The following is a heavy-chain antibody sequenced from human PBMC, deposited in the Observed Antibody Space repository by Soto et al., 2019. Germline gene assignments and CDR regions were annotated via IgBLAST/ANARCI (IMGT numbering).Heavy chain of an antibody. CDR3: ARGGFSFDY. CDR1: GYTFPNYA. J-gene: IGHJ4*02. Sequence: QVQLVQSGAEVKKPGASVKVSCKASGYTFPNYAMDRVRQTNGQRLEWMGWINAGIGNTKYSQKFQGRVTITRDTSASAGYLELSSLKFEATAVYYCARGGFSFDYWGQGTLVTVSS. V-gene: IGHV1-3*01. D-gene: IGHD3-16*01. CDR2: INAGIGNT.